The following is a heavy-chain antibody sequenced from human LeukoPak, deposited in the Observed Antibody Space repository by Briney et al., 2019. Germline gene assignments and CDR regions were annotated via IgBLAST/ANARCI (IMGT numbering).Heavy chain of an antibody. D-gene: IGHD6-19*01. CDR1: GFTFSNYW. CDR2: INTDGSIR. Sequence: GGSLRLSCAASGFTFSNYWMHWVRQVPGKGLVWVSRINTDGSIRNYADSEKGRFTISRDNAKNTLYLQMHSLRAEDTAVYYCARVSSSGWRRFKGNDAFDIWGQGTMVTVSS. CDR3: ARVSSSGWRRFKGNDAFDI. J-gene: IGHJ3*02. V-gene: IGHV3-74*01.